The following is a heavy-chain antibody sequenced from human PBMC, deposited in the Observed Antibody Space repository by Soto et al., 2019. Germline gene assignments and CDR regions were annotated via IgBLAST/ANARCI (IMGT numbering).Heavy chain of an antibody. V-gene: IGHV1-69*02. J-gene: IGHJ4*02. CDR3: VRAGGAMVHFDY. Sequence: QVQLVQSGAEVKKPGSSVKVSCKASGGTFSSYTISWVRQAPGQGLEWMGRIIPILGIANYAQKFQGRVTITADKSTSTAYMELSSLRSEDTAVYYCVRAGGAMVHFDYWGQGTLVTVSS. D-gene: IGHD5-18*01. CDR2: IIPILGIA. CDR1: GGTFSSYT.